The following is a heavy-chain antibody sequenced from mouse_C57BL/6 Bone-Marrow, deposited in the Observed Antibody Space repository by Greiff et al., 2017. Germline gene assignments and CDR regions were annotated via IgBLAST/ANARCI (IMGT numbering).Heavy chain of an antibody. Sequence: EVQLQESGPELVKPGASVKMSCKASGYTFTDYNMHWVKQSHGKSLEWIGYINPNNDGTSYNQKFKGKATLTVNKSSSTAYMELRSLTSEDSAVYYCANDLLWLRRYYYAMDYWGQGTSVTVSS. J-gene: IGHJ4*01. CDR2: INPNNDGT. D-gene: IGHD2-2*01. CDR3: ANDLLWLRRYYYAMDY. V-gene: IGHV1-22*01. CDR1: GYTFTDYN.